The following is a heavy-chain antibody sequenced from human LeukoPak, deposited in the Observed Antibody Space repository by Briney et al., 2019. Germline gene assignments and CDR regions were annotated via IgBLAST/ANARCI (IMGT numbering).Heavy chain of an antibody. J-gene: IGHJ4*02. CDR1: GFTFSSYA. CDR3: ARFKYQLLGPLGY. CDR2: ISSGGSTI. D-gene: IGHD2-2*01. V-gene: IGHV3-48*04. Sequence: GGSLRLSCAASGFTFSSYAMSWVRQAPGKGLEWLSHISSGGSTIYYADSVKGRFTISRDNAKNSPYLQMNSLRAEDTAVYYCARFKYQLLGPLGYWGQGTLVTVSS.